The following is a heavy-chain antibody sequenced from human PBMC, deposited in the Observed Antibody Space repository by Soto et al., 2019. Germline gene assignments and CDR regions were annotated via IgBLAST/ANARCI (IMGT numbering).Heavy chain of an antibody. Sequence: QVQLQESGPGLVKPSGTLSLTCVVSGASISDSHWWTWVRQPPGKGLEWIGEMFHSGSTKYNPTLKSRVTISIDKSRAQFSLNLTSVTAADTAVYYCATNNGYAIDAWGQGTTVTVSS. CDR3: ATNNGYAIDA. D-gene: IGHD1-20*01. J-gene: IGHJ6*02. CDR2: MFHSGST. CDR1: GASISDSHW. V-gene: IGHV4-4*02.